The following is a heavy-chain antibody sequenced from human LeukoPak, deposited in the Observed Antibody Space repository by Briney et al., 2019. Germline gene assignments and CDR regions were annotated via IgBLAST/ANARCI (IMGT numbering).Heavy chain of an antibody. D-gene: IGHD3-3*01. CDR3: ARDRDFGSGQTNDAFDI. V-gene: IGHV1-69*01. CDR1: GDTFSSYA. J-gene: IGHJ3*02. Sequence: ASLRVSSKAPGDTFSSYAISRGRQTPGRGVEWMGGIIPIFGTAHSVQKFQGRLRSTANESTSTAYMELSRLRSEDTAVYYCARDRDFGSGQTNDAFDIWGQGTMVTVSS. CDR2: IIPIFGTA.